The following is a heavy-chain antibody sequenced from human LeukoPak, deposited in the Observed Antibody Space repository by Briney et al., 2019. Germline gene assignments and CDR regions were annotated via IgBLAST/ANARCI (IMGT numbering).Heavy chain of an antibody. V-gene: IGHV4-61*02. D-gene: IGHD2-15*01. CDR2: NYNGGST. J-gene: IGHJ4*02. Sequence: KPSQTLSLTCTVSGDSMSSGSYYWSWIRQPAGRGLEWIGRNYNGGSTNYNPSLKSRVTISLDTSKNQFSLKLTSVTAADTAVYHCARGPHCSGGSCYSVSDYWGQGTLVTVSS. CDR1: GDSMSSGSYY. CDR3: ARGPHCSGGSCYSVSDY.